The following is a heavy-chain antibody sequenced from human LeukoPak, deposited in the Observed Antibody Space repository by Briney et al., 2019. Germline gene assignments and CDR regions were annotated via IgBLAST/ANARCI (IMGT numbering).Heavy chain of an antibody. D-gene: IGHD6-19*01. Sequence: SETLSLTCAVYGGSVSGDYCSWIRQPPGKWLEWIVEINHSGSTNYNPPLKSRFTISVETSKHQFYLKLSSVTAADTAVYYCARHRPRSGWICCSGSTYFDYWGQGTLVTVSS. V-gene: IGHV4-34*01. CDR1: GGSVSGDY. CDR2: INHSGST. J-gene: IGHJ4*02. CDR3: ARHRPRSGWICCSGSTYFDY.